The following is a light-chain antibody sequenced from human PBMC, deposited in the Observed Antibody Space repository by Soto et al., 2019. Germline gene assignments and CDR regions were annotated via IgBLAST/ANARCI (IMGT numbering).Light chain of an antibody. CDR2: DAS. Sequence: EIVLTQSPATLSLSPGERATLSCRASQSVSSYLAWYQQKPGQAPRLLIYDASNRATGIPARFSGSGSGTDFTLIISSLGPEDFAVYYCQQRSNWPLSLTFGGGTKVEIK. V-gene: IGKV3-11*01. J-gene: IGKJ4*01. CDR1: QSVSSY. CDR3: QQRSNWPLSLT.